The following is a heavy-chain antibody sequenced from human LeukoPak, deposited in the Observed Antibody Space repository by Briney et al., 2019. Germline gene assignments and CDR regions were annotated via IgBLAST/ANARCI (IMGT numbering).Heavy chain of an antibody. V-gene: IGHV3-7*02. CDR3: WRGDDYNFFEGFDY. CDR1: GFTFSSYW. J-gene: IGHJ4*02. CDR2: IQQDGGEK. Sequence: GGCLRLSCAASGFTFSSYWMSWVRRAPGKGLEWGANIQQDGGEKYYVESVKGRFTISRDNAKNSLYRQKNSLRAEDTAVYYCWRGDDYNFFEGFDYWGQGTLVTVSS. D-gene: IGHD5-24*01.